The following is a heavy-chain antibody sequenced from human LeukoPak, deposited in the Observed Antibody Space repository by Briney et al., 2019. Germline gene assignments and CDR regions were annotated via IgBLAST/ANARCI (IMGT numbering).Heavy chain of an antibody. V-gene: IGHV1-46*01. CDR1: GYTFTSYY. CDR2: INPSGGST. Sequence: ASVKVSCKASGYTFTSYYMHWVRQAPGQGLEWMGIINPSGGSTSYAQKFQGRVTMTRDTSTSTVYMELGSLRSEDTAVYYCARSLGAQLPPIHWGQGTLVTVSS. J-gene: IGHJ4*02. CDR3: ARSLGAQLPPIH. D-gene: IGHD2-2*01.